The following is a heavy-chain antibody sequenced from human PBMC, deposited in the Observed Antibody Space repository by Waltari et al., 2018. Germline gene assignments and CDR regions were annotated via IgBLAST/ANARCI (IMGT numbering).Heavy chain of an antibody. V-gene: IGHV1-69*13. CDR1: GGTFSSNA. CDR3: AREEGAKDY. Sequence: QVQLVQSGAEVKKTGSSVKVSCKASGGTFSSNAISWVRQAPGQGLDWMGGIIPIFCTANYSQQFQGRVTITADESTSTAYMELSSLRSEDTAVYYCAREEGAKDYWGQGTLVTVSS. CDR2: IIPIFCTA. D-gene: IGHD1-26*01. J-gene: IGHJ4*02.